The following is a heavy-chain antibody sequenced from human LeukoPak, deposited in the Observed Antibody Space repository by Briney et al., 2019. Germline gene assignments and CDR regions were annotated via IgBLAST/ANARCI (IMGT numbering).Heavy chain of an antibody. CDR1: EYILSDFS. D-gene: IGHD3-22*01. J-gene: IGHJ4*02. Sequence: PGGSLRLSWAALEYILSDFSVNWVRQAPGKGLEWVPSISVGSNYRYYADSARGRFTISRDDARDSLFLQMNSLRAEDTAVYFCVRLRRSNDRSGYYYYYDYWGQGTLVTVSS. CDR3: VRLRRSNDRSGYYYYYDY. V-gene: IGHV3-21*01. CDR2: ISVGSNYR.